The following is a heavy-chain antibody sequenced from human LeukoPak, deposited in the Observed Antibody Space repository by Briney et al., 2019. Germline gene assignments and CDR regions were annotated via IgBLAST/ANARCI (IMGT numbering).Heavy chain of an antibody. J-gene: IGHJ4*02. D-gene: IGHD3-22*01. V-gene: IGHV4-61*02. CDR1: GGSISSGSYY. CDR2: IYTSGST. Sequence: SETLSLTCTASGGSISSGSYYWSWIRQPAGKGLEWIGRIYTSGSTNYNPSLKSRVTISVDTSKNQFSLKLSSVTAADTAVYYCARDRSMIVTNWGQGTLVTVSS. CDR3: ARDRSMIVTN.